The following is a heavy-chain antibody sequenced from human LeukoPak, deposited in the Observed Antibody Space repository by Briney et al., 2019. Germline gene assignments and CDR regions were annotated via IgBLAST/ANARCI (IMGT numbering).Heavy chain of an antibody. J-gene: IGHJ4*02. CDR2: IYHSGST. D-gene: IGHD3-22*01. V-gene: IGHV4-38-2*02. CDR3: ARETQYYYDSSGYPKYYFDY. CDR1: GYSISSGYY. Sequence: SETLSLTCTVSGYSISSGYYWGWIRPPPGKGLEWIGSIYHSGSTYYNPSLKRRVTISVDTSKNQFSLKLSSVTAADTAVYYCARETQYYYDSSGYPKYYFDYWGQGTLVTVSS.